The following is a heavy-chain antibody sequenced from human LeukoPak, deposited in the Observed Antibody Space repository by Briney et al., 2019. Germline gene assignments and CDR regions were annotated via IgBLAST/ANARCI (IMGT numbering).Heavy chain of an antibody. CDR2: ISYDGNNK. J-gene: IGHJ6*02. CDR1: GFTFSSYG. Sequence: PGRSLRLSCAASGFTFSSYGMHGVRQAPGKGLERVAVISYDGNNKYYADSVKGRFTISRDNANNTLYLQMNSLRPEDTALYHCAKDKDFWSGYYRGLPYFYGLDVWGQGTTVIVSS. CDR3: AKDKDFWSGYYRGLPYFYGLDV. D-gene: IGHD3-3*01. V-gene: IGHV3-30*18.